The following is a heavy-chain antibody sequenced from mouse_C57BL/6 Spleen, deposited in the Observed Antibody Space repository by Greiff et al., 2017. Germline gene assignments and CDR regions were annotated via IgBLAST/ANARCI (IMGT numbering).Heavy chain of an antibody. J-gene: IGHJ4*01. Sequence: VQLQQSGAELAKPGASVKLSCKASGYTFTSYWMHWVKQRPGQGLEWIGYINPSSGYTKYNQKFKDKATLTADKSSSTAYLQLSSLTYEDSAVYYCARWHYGSSYVGAMDYWGQGTSVTVSS. CDR1: GYTFTSYW. V-gene: IGHV1-7*01. CDR2: INPSSGYT. CDR3: ARWHYGSSYVGAMDY. D-gene: IGHD1-1*01.